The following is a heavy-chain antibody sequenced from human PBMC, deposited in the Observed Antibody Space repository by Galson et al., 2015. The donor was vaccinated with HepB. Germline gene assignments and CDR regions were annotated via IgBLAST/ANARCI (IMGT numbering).Heavy chain of an antibody. CDR1: GFTVRGNY. Sequence: SLRLSCAASGFTVRGNYMPWVRQAPGKGLEWVSVIYNGDWTYSADSVRGRFTISRDISKNTLSLQMNSLRVEDTAVYYCARDLPGTTAGMLFWGQGTLVTVSS. CDR2: IYNGDWT. CDR3: ARDLPGTTAGMLF. V-gene: IGHV3-53*01. J-gene: IGHJ4*02. D-gene: IGHD2-2*01.